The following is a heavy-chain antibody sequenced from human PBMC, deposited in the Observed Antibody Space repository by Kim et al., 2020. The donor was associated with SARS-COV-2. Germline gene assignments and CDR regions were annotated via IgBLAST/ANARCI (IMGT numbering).Heavy chain of an antibody. CDR1: GFTFDDYA. V-gene: IGHV3-9*01. CDR3: AKALLSSRSSYYFDY. D-gene: IGHD6-13*01. Sequence: GGSLRLSCAASGFTFDDYAMHWVRQAPGKGLEWVSGISWNSGSIGYADSVKGRFTISRDNAKNSLYLQMNSLRAEDTALYYCAKALLSSRSSYYFDYWGQGTLVTVSS. CDR2: ISWNSGSI. J-gene: IGHJ4*02.